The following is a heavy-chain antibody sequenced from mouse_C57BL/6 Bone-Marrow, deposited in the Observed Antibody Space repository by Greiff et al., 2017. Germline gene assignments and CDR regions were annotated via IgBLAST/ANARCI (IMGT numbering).Heavy chain of an antibody. D-gene: IGHD1-1*01. CDR1: GFNIKDDY. Sequence: EVQLVESGAELVRPGASVKLSCTASGFNIKDDYMHWVKQRPEQGLEWIGWIDPENGDTEYASKFQGKATITADTSSNTAYLQLSRLTSEDTAVYYCTTREDYYGSSYWYFDVWGTGTTVTVSS. J-gene: IGHJ1*03. CDR3: TTREDYYGSSYWYFDV. V-gene: IGHV14-4*01. CDR2: IDPENGDT.